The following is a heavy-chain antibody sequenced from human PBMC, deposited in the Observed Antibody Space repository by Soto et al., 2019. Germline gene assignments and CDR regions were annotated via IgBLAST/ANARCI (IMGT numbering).Heavy chain of an antibody. CDR1: GFSISRGGNY. CDR2: IYYSGST. J-gene: IGHJ4*02. V-gene: IGHV4-31*03. CDR3: ARGRSAYKFDY. D-gene: IGHD1-1*01. Sequence: QVQLQESGLGLVKPSQTLSLTCPVSGFSISRGGNYWSWIRQHPGKGLEWIGHIYYSGSTYYNPSLKSRLTISMDTSKSQFSLNLSSVTAADTAVYYCARGRSAYKFDYWGQGTLVTVSS.